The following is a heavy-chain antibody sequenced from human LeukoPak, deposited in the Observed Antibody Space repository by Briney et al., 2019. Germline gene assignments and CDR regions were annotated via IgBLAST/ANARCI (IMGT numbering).Heavy chain of an antibody. CDR2: ISSSSSYI. D-gene: IGHD3-10*01. Sequence: PGGSLRLSCAASGFTFSSYSMNWVRQAPGKGLEWVSSISSSSSYIYYTDSVKGRFTISRDNAKNSLYLQMNSLRAEDTAVYYCAREEGFGEPWDYWDQGTLVTVSS. CDR3: AREEGFGEPWDY. V-gene: IGHV3-21*01. CDR1: GFTFSSYS. J-gene: IGHJ4*02.